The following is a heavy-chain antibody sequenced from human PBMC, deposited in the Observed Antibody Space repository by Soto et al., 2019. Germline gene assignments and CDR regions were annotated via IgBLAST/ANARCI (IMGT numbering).Heavy chain of an antibody. V-gene: IGHV4-39*01. Sequence: SETLSLTCTVSNGSISSAIYYWGWIRQPPGKGLEWIGSIYHSGSTYYNPSLQGRVTISVDTSENQFSLKLSSVTAADTAVYFCAGRSSLASVQVYFGEISNYNWFDPWGQGTLVTVSS. J-gene: IGHJ5*02. D-gene: IGHD3-10*01. CDR2: IYHSGST. CDR3: AGRSSLASVQVYFGEISNYNWFDP. CDR1: NGSISSAIYY.